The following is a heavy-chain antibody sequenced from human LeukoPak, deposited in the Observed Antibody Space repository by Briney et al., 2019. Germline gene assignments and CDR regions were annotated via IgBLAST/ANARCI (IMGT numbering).Heavy chain of an antibody. CDR2: ISANNGNT. J-gene: IGHJ4*02. CDR1: GYTFTSYG. V-gene: IGHV1-18*01. D-gene: IGHD2-15*01. CDR3: ARDDPQYVVVDY. Sequence: GASVKVSCKASGYTFTSYGIRWVRQAPGQGLEWMGWISANNGNTNYAQKLQGRVTMTTDTSTSTAYMELRSLRSDDTAVYYCARDDPQYVVVDYWGRGTLVTVSS.